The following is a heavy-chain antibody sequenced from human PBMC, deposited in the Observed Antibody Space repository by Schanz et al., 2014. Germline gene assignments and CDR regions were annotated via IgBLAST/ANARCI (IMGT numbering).Heavy chain of an antibody. Sequence: EVQLVESGGGVVRPGGSLRLSCAASGFGFDDYAMSWVRQAPGKGLEWVSAISGSGGSTYYADSVKGRFTISRDNSKNTLYLQMNSLRAEDTAVYYCAKGRGSWGYFFDYWGQGTLVTVSS. CDR2: ISGSGGST. D-gene: IGHD6-13*01. CDR1: GFGFDDYA. CDR3: AKGRGSWGYFFDY. J-gene: IGHJ4*02. V-gene: IGHV3-23*04.